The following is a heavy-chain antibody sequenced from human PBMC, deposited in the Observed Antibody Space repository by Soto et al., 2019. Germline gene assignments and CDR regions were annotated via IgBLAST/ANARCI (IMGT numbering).Heavy chain of an antibody. J-gene: IGHJ3*02. CDR1: GFTFSSYA. CDR3: ARGSSSSSVGAFDI. CDR2: IGTAGDT. Sequence: GGSLRLSCAASGFTFSSYAMSWVRQAPGKGLEWVSAIGTAGDTYYPGSVKGRFTISRENAKNSLYLQMNSLRAGDTAVYYCARGSSSSSVGAFDIWGQGTMVTVSS. V-gene: IGHV3-13*01. D-gene: IGHD6-13*01.